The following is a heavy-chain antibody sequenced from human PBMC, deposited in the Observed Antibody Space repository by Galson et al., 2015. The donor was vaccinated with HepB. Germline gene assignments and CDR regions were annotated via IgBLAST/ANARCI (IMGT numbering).Heavy chain of an antibody. V-gene: IGHV3-66*01. Sequence: SLRLSCAAPGFFVSNYYMNWVRQAPGTGLEWVSSIDTRGVVRYVDSVKGRFTISRDSSKNTLDLQINNLRAEDTAAYFCARDRGYFDLWGRGTLVTVSS. CDR2: IDTRGVV. CDR1: GFFVSNYY. J-gene: IGHJ2*01. CDR3: ARDRGYFDL.